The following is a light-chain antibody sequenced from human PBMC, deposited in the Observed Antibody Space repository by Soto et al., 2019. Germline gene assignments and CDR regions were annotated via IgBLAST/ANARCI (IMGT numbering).Light chain of an antibody. CDR2: GAS. CDR3: QQYGSSPT. V-gene: IGKV3-20*01. J-gene: IGKJ1*01. Sequence: EIVLTQSPGTLSLSPGERATLSCRASQSVSSSYLAWYQQKPGQAPWLLIYGASSRATGIPDRFSGTGSGTDFTLTISRLEPEDFAVYYCQQYGSSPTFDQGTKVEIK. CDR1: QSVSSSY.